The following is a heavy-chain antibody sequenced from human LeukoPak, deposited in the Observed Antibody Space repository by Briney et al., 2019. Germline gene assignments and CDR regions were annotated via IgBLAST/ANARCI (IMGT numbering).Heavy chain of an antibody. Sequence: GESLKISCKGSGYGFTTHWIGWVRQMPGKGLEWMGTIYPGDSDTRYSPSFQGRVTILVDKSISAAYLQWSTLKASDTAMYYCARTMVRGVIASGFDFWGQGTLVTVSS. D-gene: IGHD3-10*01. CDR3: ARTMVRGVIASGFDF. J-gene: IGHJ4*02. V-gene: IGHV5-51*01. CDR2: IYPGDSDT. CDR1: GYGFTTHW.